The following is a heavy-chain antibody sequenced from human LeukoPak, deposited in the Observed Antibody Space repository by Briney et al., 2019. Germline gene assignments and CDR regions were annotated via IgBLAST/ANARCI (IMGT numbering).Heavy chain of an antibody. V-gene: IGHV1-69*05. J-gene: IGHJ6*03. CDR3: ARGKGEYYYYMDV. D-gene: IGHD3-10*01. Sequence: GASVKVSCKASGGTFSSNAISWVRQAPGQGLEWMGGIIPIFGTANYAQKFQGRVTITTDESTSTAYMELSSLRSEDTAVYYCARGKGEYYYYMDVWGKGTTVTVSS. CDR1: GGTFSSNA. CDR2: IIPIFGTA.